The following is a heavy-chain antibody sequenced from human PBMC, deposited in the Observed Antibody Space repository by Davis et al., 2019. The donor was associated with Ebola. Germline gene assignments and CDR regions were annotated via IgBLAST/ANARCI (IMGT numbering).Heavy chain of an antibody. CDR3: ARELPLPGQLVFYGMDV. D-gene: IGHD6-6*01. CDR1: GFSVSSNY. Sequence: PGGSLRLSCAASGFSVSSNYLSWVRQAPGKGLEWVSIIYGAESTFYADSVKGRFTISRDNSKNTLHLQMNSLRTEDTAIYYCARELPLPGQLVFYGMDVWGQGTTVTVSS. V-gene: IGHV3-53*01. CDR2: IYGAEST. J-gene: IGHJ6*02.